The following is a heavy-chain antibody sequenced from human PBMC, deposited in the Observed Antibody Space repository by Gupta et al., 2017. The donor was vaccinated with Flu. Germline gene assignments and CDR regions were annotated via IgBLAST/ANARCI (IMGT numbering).Heavy chain of an antibody. CDR3: ARDRGDGYNYDAFYI. CDR2: ISSSSSYI. Sequence: EVQLVESGGGLVKPGGSLRLACAASGFTLSSYSLNWVRQAPGKGLEWVSSISSSSSYIYYADSVKGRFTISRDNAKNSLYLQMNSLRAEDTAVYYCARDRGDGYNYDAFYIWGQGTMVTVSS. J-gene: IGHJ3*02. V-gene: IGHV3-21*01. CDR1: GFTLSSYS. D-gene: IGHD5-24*01.